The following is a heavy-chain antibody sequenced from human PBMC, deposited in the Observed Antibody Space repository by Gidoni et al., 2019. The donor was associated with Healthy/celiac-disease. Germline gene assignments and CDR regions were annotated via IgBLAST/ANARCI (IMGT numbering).Heavy chain of an antibody. CDR2: IYTSGST. D-gene: IGHD3-22*01. CDR3: ARDYPYYYDSIGASDPGLAEDYYYMDV. Sequence: QVQLQESGPGLVKPSETLSLTCTVSGGSISSYYWSWIRQPAGKGLEWIGRIYTSGSTNYNPSLKSRVTMSVDTSKNQFSLKLSSVTAADTAVYYCARDYPYYYDSIGASDPGLAEDYYYMDVWGKGTTVTVSS. J-gene: IGHJ6*03. V-gene: IGHV4-4*07. CDR1: GGSISSYY.